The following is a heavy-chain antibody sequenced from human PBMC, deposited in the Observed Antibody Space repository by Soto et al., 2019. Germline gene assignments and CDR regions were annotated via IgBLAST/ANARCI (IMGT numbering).Heavy chain of an antibody. CDR1: SGPSRSHN. V-gene: IGHV4-59*08. CDR3: VRQGIGALHGLVDV. CDR2: VYDTGST. J-gene: IGHJ6*02. D-gene: IGHD3-10*01. Sequence: QVQLQQSGPGLVKPSETLSLTCTVSSGPSRSHNWGWIRQSPGRGLEWIGYVYDTGSTSYNPSLESRATISAATSTHHISLAPSSVTAADTAGYYCVRQGIGALHGLVDVWGQGTTVSVSS.